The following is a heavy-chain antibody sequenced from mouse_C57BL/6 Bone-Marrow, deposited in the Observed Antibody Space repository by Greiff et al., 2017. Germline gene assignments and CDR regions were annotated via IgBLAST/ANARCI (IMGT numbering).Heavy chain of an antibody. CDR1: GFTFSDYG. D-gene: IGHD5-2*01. CDR2: ISSGSSTI. V-gene: IGHV5-17*01. Sequence: EVQLVESGGGLVKPGGSLKLSCAASGFTFSDYGMHWVRQAPEKGLEWVAYISSGSSTIYYADTVKGRVTISRDNAKTTLFLQMTSLRSEDTAMDYCARQEYPNAMDYWGQGTSVTVSS. J-gene: IGHJ4*01. CDR3: ARQEYPNAMDY.